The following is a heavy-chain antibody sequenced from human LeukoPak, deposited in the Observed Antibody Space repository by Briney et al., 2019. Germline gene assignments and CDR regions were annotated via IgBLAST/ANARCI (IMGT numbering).Heavy chain of an antibody. V-gene: IGHV4-34*01. CDR1: GGSFSGYY. D-gene: IGHD6-13*01. CDR3: ARRHRGIAAAGRYFDY. Sequence: SETLSLTCAVYGGSFSGYYWSWIRQPPGKGLEWIGEINHSGSTNYNPSLKSRVTLSVDTSKNQFSLKLSSVTAADTAVYYCARRHRGIAAAGRYFDYWGQGTLVTVSS. CDR2: INHSGST. J-gene: IGHJ4*02.